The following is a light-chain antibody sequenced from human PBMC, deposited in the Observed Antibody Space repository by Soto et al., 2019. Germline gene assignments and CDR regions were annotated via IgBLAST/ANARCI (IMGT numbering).Light chain of an antibody. CDR2: LNSDGSH. J-gene: IGLJ1*01. Sequence: QLVLTQSPSASASLGASVKLTCTLSSGHSSYAIAWHQPQPEKGPRYLMKLNSDGSHSKGDGIPDRFSGSSSGAERYLTISSLQSEDEADYYCQTWGTGIHYVFGTGTKVTVL. CDR3: QTWGTGIHYV. CDR1: SGHSSYA. V-gene: IGLV4-69*01.